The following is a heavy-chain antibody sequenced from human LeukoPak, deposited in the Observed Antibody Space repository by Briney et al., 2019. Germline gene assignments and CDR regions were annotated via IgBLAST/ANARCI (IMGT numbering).Heavy chain of an antibody. D-gene: IGHD3-10*01. CDR1: GYTFTSYD. Sequence: ASVKVSCKASGYTFTSYDINWVRQATGQGLEWMGWMNPNSGNTGYAQKFQGRVTITRNTSISTAYMELSSLRSEDTAVYYCARGREIARYYYYYMDVWGKGTTVTVSS. V-gene: IGHV1-8*03. CDR3: ARGREIARYYYYYMDV. CDR2: MNPNSGNT. J-gene: IGHJ6*03.